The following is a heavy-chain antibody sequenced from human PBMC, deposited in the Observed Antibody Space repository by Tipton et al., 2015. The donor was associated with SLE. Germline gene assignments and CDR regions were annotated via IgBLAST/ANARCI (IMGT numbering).Heavy chain of an antibody. CDR1: GFTFSSYA. CDR3: ARDSDPIFGVVSYYYYGMDV. V-gene: IGHV3-23*01. D-gene: IGHD3-3*01. CDR2: ISGSGGST. J-gene: IGHJ6*02. Sequence: SLRLSCAASGFTFSSYAMNWVRQAPGKGLEWVSVISGSGGSTDYADSVKGRFTISRDNSKNTLSLQMNSLRAEDAAVYYCARDSDPIFGVVSYYYYGMDVWGQGTPVTVSS.